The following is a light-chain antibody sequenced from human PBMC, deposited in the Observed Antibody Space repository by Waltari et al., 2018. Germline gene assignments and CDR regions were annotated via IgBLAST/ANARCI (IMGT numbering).Light chain of an antibody. CDR3: QQLKSYPIT. Sequence: IQLTQSPSALSASVGDRVTITCRATQDIYTYLAWYQQEPGKAPKLLIYAASTLQSGVPSRFSGSGSGTDFTLTISSLQPEDFATYYCQQLKSYPITFGQGTRLEIK. J-gene: IGKJ5*01. CDR1: QDIYTY. CDR2: AAS. V-gene: IGKV1-9*01.